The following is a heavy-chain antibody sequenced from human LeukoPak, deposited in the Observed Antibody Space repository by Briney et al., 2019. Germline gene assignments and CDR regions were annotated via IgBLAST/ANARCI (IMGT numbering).Heavy chain of an antibody. V-gene: IGHV1-69*13. CDR1: GGTFRSYA. J-gene: IGHJ4*02. CDR2: IIPIFGTA. CDR3: ARGHYYAD. D-gene: IGHD3-22*01. Sequence: VASVKDSCKASGGTFRSYAISWVRQAPGQGLEWMGGIIPIFGTANYAQKFQGRVTITADESTSTAYMELSSLRSEDTAVYYCARGHYYADWGQGTLVTVSS.